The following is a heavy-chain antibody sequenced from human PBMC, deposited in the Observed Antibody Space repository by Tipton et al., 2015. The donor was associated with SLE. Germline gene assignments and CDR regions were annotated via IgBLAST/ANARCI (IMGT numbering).Heavy chain of an antibody. V-gene: IGHV3-23*01. D-gene: IGHD1-14*01. CDR1: GFTFSSYW. Sequence: SLRLSCAASGFTFSSYWMSWVRQAPGKGLEWVSAISSDTATYYADSVKGRFTISRDDSKNTLYLQMNSLRAEDTAVYYCAKLSGTVPVDYRGRGTLVTVSS. CDR2: ISSDTAT. J-gene: IGHJ4*02. CDR3: AKLSGTVPVDY.